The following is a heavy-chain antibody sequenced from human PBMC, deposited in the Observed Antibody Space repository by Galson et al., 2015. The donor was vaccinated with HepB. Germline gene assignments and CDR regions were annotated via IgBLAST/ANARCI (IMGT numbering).Heavy chain of an antibody. V-gene: IGHV3-30*18. CDR2: ISFDGTNE. D-gene: IGHD3-22*01. CDR1: GFTFSSYG. Sequence: SLRLSCAAPGFTFSSYGMHWVRQAPGEGLKWVAIISFDGTNEYYADSVKGRFTISRDNSKDTLYLEMNSLRVEDTAVYFCAKIDGYDNSAYYRRSFDYWGQGTLVTVSS. J-gene: IGHJ4*02. CDR3: AKIDGYDNSAYYRRSFDY.